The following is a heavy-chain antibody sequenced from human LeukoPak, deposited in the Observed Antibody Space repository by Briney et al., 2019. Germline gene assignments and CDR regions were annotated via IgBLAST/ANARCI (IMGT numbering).Heavy chain of an antibody. D-gene: IGHD1-26*01. V-gene: IGHV3-21*04. CDR1: GFIFSSYS. J-gene: IGHJ4*02. CDR3: ARLESIVGAYYFDY. CDR2: LRSVTSYI. Sequence: PGGSLRLSCAASGFIFSSYSVNWVRQAPGKGLEWVSSLRSVTSYIYYGDSVKGRFTISRDNAKNSLYLQMNSLRAEDTAVYYCARLESIVGAYYFDYWGQGTLVTVSS.